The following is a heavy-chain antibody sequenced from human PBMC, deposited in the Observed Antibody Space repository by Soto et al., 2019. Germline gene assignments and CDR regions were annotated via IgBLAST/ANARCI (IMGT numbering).Heavy chain of an antibody. V-gene: IGHV1-3*01. Sequence: ASVKVSFKASGYTFTSYAMHWVRQAPGQRLEWMGWINAGNGNTKYSQKFQGRVTITRDTSASTAYMELSSLRSEDTAVYYCARDSTYHYDLGYWGQGTLVTVSS. D-gene: IGHD3-22*01. J-gene: IGHJ4*02. CDR1: GYTFTSYA. CDR3: ARDSTYHYDLGY. CDR2: INAGNGNT.